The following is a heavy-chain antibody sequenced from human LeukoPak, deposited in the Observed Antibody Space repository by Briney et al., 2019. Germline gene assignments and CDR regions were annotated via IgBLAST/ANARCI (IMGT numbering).Heavy chain of an antibody. J-gene: IGHJ4*02. D-gene: IGHD3-10*01. V-gene: IGHV3-7*03. Sequence: GGSLRLSCAASGFTFSSYWMSWVRQAPGKGLEWVANIKQDGSEKYYVDSVKGRFTISRDNSKNTLYLQMNSLRAEDTAVYYCAKSPYYYGSGSYFDYWGQGTLVTVSS. CDR3: AKSPYYYGSGSYFDY. CDR1: GFTFSSYW. CDR2: IKQDGSEK.